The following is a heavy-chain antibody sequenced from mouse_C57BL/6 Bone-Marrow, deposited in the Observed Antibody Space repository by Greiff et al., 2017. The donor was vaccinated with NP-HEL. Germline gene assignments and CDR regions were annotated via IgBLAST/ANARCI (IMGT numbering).Heavy chain of an antibody. CDR1: GFTFSSYA. CDR2: ISDGGSYT. D-gene: IGHD2-4*01. J-gene: IGHJ3*01. CDR3: ARDFPGYEYGGAY. Sequence: EVNVVESGGGLVKPGGSLKLSCAASGFTFSSYAMSWVRQTPEKRLEWVATISDGGSYTYYPDNVKGRFTISRDNAKNNLYLQMSHLKSEDTAMYYCARDFPGYEYGGAYWGQGTLVTVSA. V-gene: IGHV5-4*01.